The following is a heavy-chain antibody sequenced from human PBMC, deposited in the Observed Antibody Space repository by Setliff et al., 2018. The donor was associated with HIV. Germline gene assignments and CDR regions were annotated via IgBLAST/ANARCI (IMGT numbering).Heavy chain of an antibody. V-gene: IGHV4-4*07. Sequence: PSETLSLTCTVSGGSISSFYRSWIRQPAGKGLEWIGRVYTSGTTKYNPSVTSRVTISVDASKNQFFLQLISVTAADTAVYYCARQGGYNSPLMVWGQGKLVTVSS. J-gene: IGHJ4*02. CDR2: VYTSGTT. CDR1: GGSISSFY. CDR3: ARQGGYNSPLMV. D-gene: IGHD3-10*01.